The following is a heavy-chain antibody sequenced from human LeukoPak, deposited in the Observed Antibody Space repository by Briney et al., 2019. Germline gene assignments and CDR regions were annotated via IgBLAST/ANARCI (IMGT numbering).Heavy chain of an antibody. Sequence: GGSLRLSCAASGFTFSSYAMSWVRQAPGKGLEWVSAISGSGGSTYYADSVKGRFTISRDNSKLTLYLQMNSLRADDTAVYYCAKDLGDYGYYFDYWGQGTLVTVSS. CDR3: AKDLGDYGYYFDY. CDR1: GFTFSSYA. D-gene: IGHD4-17*01. J-gene: IGHJ4*02. CDR2: ISGSGGST. V-gene: IGHV3-23*01.